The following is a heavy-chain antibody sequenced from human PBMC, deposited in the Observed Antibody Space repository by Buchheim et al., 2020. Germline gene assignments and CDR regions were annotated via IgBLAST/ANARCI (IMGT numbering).Heavy chain of an antibody. CDR2: ISYDGSNK. V-gene: IGHV3-30*04. CDR1: GFTFSSYA. Sequence: QVQLVESGGGVVQPGRSLRLSCAASGFTFSSYAMHWARQAPGKGLEWVAVISYDGSNKYYADSVKGRFTISRDNSKNTLYLLMNSLRAEDTAVYYCASHSKAVAGTGGDFDYWGQGTL. D-gene: IGHD6-19*01. J-gene: IGHJ4*02. CDR3: ASHSKAVAGTGGDFDY.